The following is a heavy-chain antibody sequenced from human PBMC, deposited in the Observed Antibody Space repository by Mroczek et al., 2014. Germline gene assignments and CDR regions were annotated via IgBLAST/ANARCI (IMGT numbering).Heavy chain of an antibody. Sequence: QVQLQESGPGLVKPSQTLSLTCTVSGGSISSGSYYWSWIRQPAGKGLEWIGRIYTSGSTNYNPSLKSRVTMSVDTSKNQFSLKLSSVTAADTAVYYCARDQCGGDCYWPKGGLGTYYYMDVVGQRDHGHRLL. CDR2: IYTSGST. CDR3: ARDQCGGDCYWPKGGLGTYYYMDV. J-gene: IGHJ6*03. D-gene: IGHD2-21*01. CDR1: GGSISSGSYY. V-gene: IGHV4-61*02.